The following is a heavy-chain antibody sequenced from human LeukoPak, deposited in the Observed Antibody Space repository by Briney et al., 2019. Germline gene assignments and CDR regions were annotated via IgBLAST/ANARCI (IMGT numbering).Heavy chain of an antibody. Sequence: PSETLSLTCTVSGGSMSNYYWSWIPQPPGKGLEWVGYIYYSGCTNYNPSLKSRVTISVDTSKNQFSLKLSSVTAADAAVYYCARVEMATIRDWGQGTLVTVSS. J-gene: IGHJ4*02. CDR2: IYYSGCT. CDR1: GGSMSNYY. D-gene: IGHD5-24*01. CDR3: ARVEMATIRD. V-gene: IGHV4-59*01.